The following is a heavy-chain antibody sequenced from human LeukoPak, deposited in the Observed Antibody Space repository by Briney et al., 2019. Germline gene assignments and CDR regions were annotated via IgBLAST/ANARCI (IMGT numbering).Heavy chain of an antibody. J-gene: IGHJ4*02. D-gene: IGHD6-19*01. CDR1: GYTFSNYG. CDR2: SSYNGNT. Sequence: ASVKVSCKASGYTFSNYGISWVRQAPGLGLEWMGWSSYNGNTNYAQKFQDRVTMTTDTSTTTAYMELRSLESDDTAVYYCARHSGSGWQALGYWGQGTLVTVSS. CDR3: ARHSGSGWQALGY. V-gene: IGHV1-18*04.